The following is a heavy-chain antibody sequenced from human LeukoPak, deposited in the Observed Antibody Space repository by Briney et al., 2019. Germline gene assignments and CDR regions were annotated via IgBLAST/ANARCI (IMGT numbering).Heavy chain of an antibody. D-gene: IGHD2-2*02. Sequence: PGGSLRLSCAASGFTFSSYAMSWVRQAPGKGLEWVSAISGSGGSTYYADSVKGRFTISRDNSKNTLYLQMNSLRAEDTAVYYCAKGHCSSTSCYTGDYFDYWGQGTLVTVSS. V-gene: IGHV3-23*01. J-gene: IGHJ4*02. CDR2: ISGSGGST. CDR1: GFTFSSYA. CDR3: AKGHCSSTSCYTGDYFDY.